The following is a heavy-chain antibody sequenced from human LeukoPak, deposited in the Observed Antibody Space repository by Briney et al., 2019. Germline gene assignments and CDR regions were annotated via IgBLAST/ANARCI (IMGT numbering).Heavy chain of an antibody. V-gene: IGHV4-59*08. CDR2: IYYSGST. D-gene: IGHD3-10*01. J-gene: IGHJ4*02. Sequence: SETLSLTCTVSGGSISSTYWSWIRQPPGKGLEWIGYIYYSGSTNYNPSLKSRVTISLDTSKNQFSLNLSSVTAADTAVYYCARRASPWFFDYWGQGTLVTVSS. CDR1: GGSISSTY. CDR3: ARRASPWFFDY.